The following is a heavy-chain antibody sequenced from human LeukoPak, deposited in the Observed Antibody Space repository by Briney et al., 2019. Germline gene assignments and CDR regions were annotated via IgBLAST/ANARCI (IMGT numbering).Heavy chain of an antibody. Sequence: QTSETLSLTCAVYGGSFSGYYWMHWVRRVPGKGLVWVSRINRDGSSTSYADSVEGRFTISRDSAKNTLYLQMNSLRADDTAVYYCAREVSGSSYFDYWGQGTLVTISS. D-gene: IGHD1-26*01. J-gene: IGHJ4*02. CDR3: AREVSGSSYFDY. V-gene: IGHV3-74*01. CDR2: INRDGSST. CDR1: GGSFSGYYW.